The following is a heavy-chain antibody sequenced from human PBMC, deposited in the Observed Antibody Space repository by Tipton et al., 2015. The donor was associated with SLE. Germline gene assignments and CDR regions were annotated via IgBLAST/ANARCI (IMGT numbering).Heavy chain of an antibody. V-gene: IGHV5-51*03. CDR1: RYRFSNYW. J-gene: IGHJ4*02. CDR3: ARVSSSSRFDY. D-gene: IGHD6-6*01. CDR2: IYPDDSDT. Sequence: VQLVQSGAEVKKPGESLKITCRGSRYRFSNYWIAWGRQMPGKGLEGMGMIYPDDSDTRYNPSFESQVTISADKSISTAYLQWSSLKASDTAIYYCARVSSSSRFDYWGQGTLVTVSS.